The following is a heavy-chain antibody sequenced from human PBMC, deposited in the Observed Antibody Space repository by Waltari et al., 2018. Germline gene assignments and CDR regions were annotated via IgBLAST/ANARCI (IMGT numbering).Heavy chain of an antibody. J-gene: IGHJ5*02. CDR2: ISGSASAS. CDR1: GFTFSRYA. D-gene: IGHD2-8*01. V-gene: IGHV3-23*01. CDR3: AIDLGYFTS. Sequence: EVQLLESGGGLVQPGGSLRLSCEGSGFTFSRYAMSWVRQAPGKGLEWVSAISGSASASFYADSVKGRFSISRDNSKNTLFLQVNSLRADDTAIYYCAIDLGYFTSWGPGTLVTVSS.